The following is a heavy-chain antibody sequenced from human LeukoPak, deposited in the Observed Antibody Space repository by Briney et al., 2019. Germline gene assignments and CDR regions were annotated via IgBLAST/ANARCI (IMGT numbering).Heavy chain of an antibody. CDR3: ARLSSVRYFDWLLFNYFDY. D-gene: IGHD3-9*01. CDR2: IYYSGST. Sequence: PSETLSLTCTVSGGSISSYYWGWIRQPPGKGLEWIGSIYYSGSTYYNPSLKSRVTISVDTSKNQFSLKLSSVTAADTAVYYCARLSSVRYFDWLLFNYFDYWGQGTLVTVSS. J-gene: IGHJ4*02. CDR1: GGSISSYY. V-gene: IGHV4-39*01.